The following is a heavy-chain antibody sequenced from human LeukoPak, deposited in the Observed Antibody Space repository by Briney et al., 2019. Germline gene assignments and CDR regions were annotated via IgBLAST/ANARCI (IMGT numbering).Heavy chain of an antibody. CDR2: ISDSGANT. CDR3: AKSMTLQWRGFFDL. CDR1: GFTFSDYA. Sequence: GGSLRLSCVASGFTFSDYAMNWVRQAPGKGLEWVSTISDSGANTYYADSVRGRFTVSRDNSKNTLYLQKNSLRADDTAIYYCAKSMTLQWRGFFDLWGRGTHVTVSS. J-gene: IGHJ2*01. V-gene: IGHV3-23*01. D-gene: IGHD6-19*01.